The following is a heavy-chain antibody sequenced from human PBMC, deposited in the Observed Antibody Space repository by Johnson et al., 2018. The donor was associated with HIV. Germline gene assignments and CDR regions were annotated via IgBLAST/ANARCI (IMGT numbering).Heavy chain of an antibody. Sequence: VESGGGLVQPGGSLRLSCAAFGFTVSSNYMSWVRQAPGKGLEWVSVIYSGGSTYYADSVKGRFTISRDNSKNTLYLHMNSLRAEDTAVYYCARDQSNGWNRGAFDIWGQGTMVTVSS. CDR1: GFTVSSNY. CDR2: IYSGGST. D-gene: IGHD6-19*01. V-gene: IGHV3-66*01. J-gene: IGHJ3*02. CDR3: ARDQSNGWNRGAFDI.